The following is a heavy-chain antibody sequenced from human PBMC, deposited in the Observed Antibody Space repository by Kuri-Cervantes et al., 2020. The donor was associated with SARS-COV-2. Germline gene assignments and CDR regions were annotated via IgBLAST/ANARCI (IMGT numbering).Heavy chain of an antibody. CDR1: GFTFSSYA. J-gene: IGHJ4*02. CDR3: AKDRGYSSSWYTFVGSDY. V-gene: IGHV3-23*01. D-gene: IGHD6-13*01. Sequence: GESLKISFAASGFTFSSYAMSWVRQAPGKGLEWVSAISGSGGSTYYADSVKGRFTISRDNSKNTLYLQMNSLRAEDTAVYYCAKDRGYSSSWYTFVGSDYWGQGTRGTVSS. CDR2: ISGSGGST.